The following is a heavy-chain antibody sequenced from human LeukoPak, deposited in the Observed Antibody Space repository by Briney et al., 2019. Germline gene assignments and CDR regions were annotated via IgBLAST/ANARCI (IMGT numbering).Heavy chain of an antibody. CDR1: GFTFSR. Sequence: GGSLRLSCAASGFTFSRMSWVRQAPGKGLEWVANIKYDGSEKQYVDSVKGRFTISRDNAKNSLSLQMNSPRADDTAVYYCAREEWWFDSWGQGTLVTVSS. D-gene: IGHD2-8*01. CDR2: IKYDGSEK. V-gene: IGHV3-7*01. J-gene: IGHJ5*01. CDR3: AREEWWFDS.